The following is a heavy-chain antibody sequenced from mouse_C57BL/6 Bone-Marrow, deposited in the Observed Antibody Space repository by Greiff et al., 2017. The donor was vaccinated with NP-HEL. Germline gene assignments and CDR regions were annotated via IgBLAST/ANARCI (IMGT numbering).Heavy chain of an antibody. CDR2: IHPNSGST. V-gene: IGHV1-64*01. D-gene: IGHD2-3*01. Sequence: QVQLQQPGAELVKPGDSVKLSCKASGYTFTSYWMHWVKQRPGQGLEWIGMIHPNSGSTNYNAKFKSKATLTVDKSSRTSYMQLSSLTSEDSAFDYCARCDGDYFYYWGQGTTLTVSS. CDR3: ARCDGDYFYY. CDR1: GYTFTSYW. J-gene: IGHJ2*01.